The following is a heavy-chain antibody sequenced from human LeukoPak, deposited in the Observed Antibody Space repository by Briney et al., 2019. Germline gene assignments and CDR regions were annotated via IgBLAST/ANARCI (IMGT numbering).Heavy chain of an antibody. J-gene: IGHJ4*02. Sequence: GRSLRLSCAASGFTFSSYGMHWVRQAPGKGLEWVAIISNDGSRKYYAHSVEGRFTISRDNSKNTLYLQMDSLRAEDTAVYYCARDRAWNYFDYWGQGTLVTVSS. D-gene: IGHD3-3*01. CDR3: ARDRAWNYFDY. V-gene: IGHV3-30*03. CDR2: ISNDGSRK. CDR1: GFTFSSYG.